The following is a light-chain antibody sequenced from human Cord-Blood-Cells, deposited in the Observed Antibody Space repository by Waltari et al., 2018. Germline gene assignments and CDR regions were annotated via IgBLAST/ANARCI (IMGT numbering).Light chain of an antibody. J-gene: IGKJ3*01. CDR3: QQYGSSHFT. CDR2: GAS. Sequence: EIVSTQPPGTLSLSPGERATLACRASQSVSSSYLAWYQQKPGQAPRLLIYGASSRATGIPDRFSGSGSGTDFTLTISRLEPEDFAVYYCQQYGSSHFTFGPGTKVDIK. V-gene: IGKV3-20*01. CDR1: QSVSSSY.